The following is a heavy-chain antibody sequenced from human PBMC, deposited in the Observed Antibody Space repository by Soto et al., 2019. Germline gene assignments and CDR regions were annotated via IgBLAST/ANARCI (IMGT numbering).Heavy chain of an antibody. Sequence: EVQLLESGGGLVRPGGSLRLSCAASGFTFSNYGMSWVRQAPGKGLEWVSTFGSSGNTDYADSVKGRFTISRDNSRNTLYLQMSSLRAEDTAIYYCAKRGEKTDRNFDCWGQGTLVTVSS. CDR1: GFTFSNYG. V-gene: IGHV3-23*01. CDR2: FGSSGNT. J-gene: IGHJ4*02. CDR3: AKRGEKTDRNFDC. D-gene: IGHD3-10*01.